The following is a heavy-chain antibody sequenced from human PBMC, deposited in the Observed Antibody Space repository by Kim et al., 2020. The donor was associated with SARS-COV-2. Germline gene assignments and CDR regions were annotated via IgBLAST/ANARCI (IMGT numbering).Heavy chain of an antibody. CDR2: ISFDGSVT. Sequence: GGSLRLSCAASGFTFSTYGMYWVRQAPGKGLEWVAVISFDGSVTYYADSVKGRFTISRDNSKNTLYLQMNSLRAEDTAVYYCAKDQSNCGGGSCNFDVLDFWGQGTLVTVSS. J-gene: IGHJ4*02. CDR3: AKDQSNCGGGSCNFDVLDF. D-gene: IGHD2-15*01. CDR1: GFTFSTYG. V-gene: IGHV3-30*18.